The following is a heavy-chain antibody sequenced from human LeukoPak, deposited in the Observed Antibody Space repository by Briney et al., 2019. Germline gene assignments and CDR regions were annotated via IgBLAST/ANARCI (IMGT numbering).Heavy chain of an antibody. D-gene: IGHD2-15*01. CDR2: IKSKTDGGTT. J-gene: IGHJ4*02. Sequence: GGSLRLSCAVSGFTFSNAWMSWVRQAPGKGLEWVGRIKSKTDGGTTDYAAPVKGRFTISRDDSKNTLYLQMNSLKTEDTAVYYCTTDLDRYCSGGSCYSGVYWGQGTLVTVSS. V-gene: IGHV3-15*01. CDR3: TTDLDRYCSGGSCYSGVY. CDR1: GFTFSNAW.